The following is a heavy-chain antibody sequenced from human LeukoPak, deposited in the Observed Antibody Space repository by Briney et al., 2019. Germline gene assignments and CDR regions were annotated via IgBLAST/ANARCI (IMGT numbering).Heavy chain of an antibody. CDR3: AKDLRYDFWSGQN. CDR1: GFTFSSYG. V-gene: IGHV3-30*02. Sequence: GGSLRLSCAASGFTFSSYGMHWVRQAPGKGLEGVAFIRYDGGNKYYADSVKGRFTISRDNSKSTLYLQMNSLRAEDTSVYYCAKDLRYDFWSGQNWGQGTPVTVSS. CDR2: IRYDGGNK. D-gene: IGHD3-3*01. J-gene: IGHJ4*02.